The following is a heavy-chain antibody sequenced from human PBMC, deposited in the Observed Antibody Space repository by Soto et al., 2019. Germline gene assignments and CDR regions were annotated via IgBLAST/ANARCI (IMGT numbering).Heavy chain of an antibody. CDR1: GFTVSSHA. CDR2: ITADGGT. CDR3: APHVSCSGGSCQYDAFAI. D-gene: IGHD2-15*01. J-gene: IGHJ3*02. V-gene: IGHV3-23*01. Sequence: EVQVLESGGGLVQPGGSLRLSCEGSGFTVSSHAMTWIRQAPGKGPEWVSTITADGGTYYADSVKGRFAMSRDTSESTXPLQLNGLGAEDTAAYYCAPHVSCSGGSCQYDAFAIRGQGTMVTVSS.